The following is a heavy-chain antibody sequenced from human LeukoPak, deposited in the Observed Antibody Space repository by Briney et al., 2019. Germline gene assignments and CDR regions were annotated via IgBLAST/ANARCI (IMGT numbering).Heavy chain of an antibody. V-gene: IGHV3-48*03. CDR2: ISSSGSTI. CDR3: ARREYCSGGTCKGFDP. D-gene: IGHD2-15*01. Sequence: PGGSLRLSCAASGFIFSSYEMNWVRQAPGKGLEWVSYISSSGSTIYYADSVKGRFTISGDNAKNSLYLQMNSLRAEDTAVYYCARREYCSGGTCKGFDPWGQGTLVTVSS. CDR1: GFIFSSYE. J-gene: IGHJ5*02.